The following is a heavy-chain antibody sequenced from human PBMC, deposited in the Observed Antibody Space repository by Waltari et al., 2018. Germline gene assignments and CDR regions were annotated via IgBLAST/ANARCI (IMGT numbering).Heavy chain of an antibody. J-gene: IGHJ4*02. D-gene: IGHD2-21*02. CDR1: GFSLRDYW. CDR2: ISSSSSYI. Sequence: EVQLVESGGDLVQPGGSLRLSCAASGFSLRDYWMYWVRQVPGKGLEWVSSISSSSSYIYYADSVKGRFTISRDNAKNSLYLQMNSLRAEDTAVYYCARDPEDCGGDCYSRFPFDYWGQGTLVTVSS. V-gene: IGHV3-21*01. CDR3: ARDPEDCGGDCYSRFPFDY.